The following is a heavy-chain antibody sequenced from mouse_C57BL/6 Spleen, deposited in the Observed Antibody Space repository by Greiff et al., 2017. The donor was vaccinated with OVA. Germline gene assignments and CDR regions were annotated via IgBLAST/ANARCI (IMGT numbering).Heavy chain of an antibody. D-gene: IGHD1-1*01. CDR3: AATVVATDYFDY. V-gene: IGHV1-74*01. J-gene: IGHJ3*01. CDR2: IHPSDSYT. Sequence: QVQLQQSGAELVKPGASVKLSCKASGYTFTSYWMHWVKQRPGQGLEWIGRIHPSDSYTNYNQKFKGKATLTVDKSSSTAYMQLSSLTSEDSAVYYCAATVVATDYFDYWGQGTLVTVSA. CDR1: GYTFTSYW.